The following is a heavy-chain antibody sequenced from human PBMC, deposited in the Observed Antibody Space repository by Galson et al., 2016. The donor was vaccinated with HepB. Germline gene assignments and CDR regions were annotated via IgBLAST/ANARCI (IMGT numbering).Heavy chain of an antibody. D-gene: IGHD5-18*01. CDR3: ARGRGYSYAFDP. V-gene: IGHV4-39*01. J-gene: IGHJ5*02. Sequence: SETLSLTCSVSGGSISSFSAFYWGWIRQPPGKGLEWIGSIFSNGNTFYNPSLESRVSISMDTSENKFSLKLTSVTAADTAVYYCARGRGYSYAFDPWGQGTLRTVSS. CDR1: GGSISSFSAFY. CDR2: IFSNGNT.